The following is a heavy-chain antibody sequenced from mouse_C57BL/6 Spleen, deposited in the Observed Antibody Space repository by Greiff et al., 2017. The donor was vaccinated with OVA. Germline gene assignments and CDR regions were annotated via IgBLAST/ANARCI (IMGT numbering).Heavy chain of an antibody. V-gene: IGHV1-37*01. Sequence: EVKLMESGPELVKPGASVKISCKASGYSFTGYFMNWVKQSHGKSLEWIGRINPYNGDTFYNQKFKGKATLTVDKSSSTAHMELLSLTSEDFAVYYCGITTVVGGDAMDDWGQGTSVTVSS. CDR1: GYSFTGYF. J-gene: IGHJ4*01. D-gene: IGHD1-1*01. CDR3: GITTVVGGDAMDD. CDR2: INPYNGDT.